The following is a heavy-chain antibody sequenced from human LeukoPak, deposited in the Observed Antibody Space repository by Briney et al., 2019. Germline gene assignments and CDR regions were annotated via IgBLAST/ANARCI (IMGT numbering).Heavy chain of an antibody. V-gene: IGHV3-48*04. CDR1: GFTFSSYS. CDR2: IGTSSSTI. J-gene: IGHJ6*04. Sequence: GGSLRLSCAASGFTFSSYSLNWARQAPGKGLQWISYIGTSSSTIYYAASVKGRFTISRDNAKNSLYLQMNSLRAEDTAVYYCARDLGVFGVLDVWGKGTTVTVSS. CDR3: ARDLGVFGVLDV. D-gene: IGHD3-3*01.